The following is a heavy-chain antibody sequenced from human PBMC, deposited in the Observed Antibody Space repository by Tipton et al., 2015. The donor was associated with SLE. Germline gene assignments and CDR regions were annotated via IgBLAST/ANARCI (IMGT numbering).Heavy chain of an antibody. D-gene: IGHD4-23*01. CDR3: ARGGVDYGGAYFDY. J-gene: IGHJ4*02. CDR2: INHSGST. Sequence: LRLSCAVYGGSFSGYYWSWIRQPPGKGLEWIGEINHSGSTNYNPSLKSRVTISVDTSKNQFSLKLSSVTAADTAMYYCARGGVDYGGAYFDYWGQGTLVTVSS. CDR1: GGSFSGYY. V-gene: IGHV4-34*01.